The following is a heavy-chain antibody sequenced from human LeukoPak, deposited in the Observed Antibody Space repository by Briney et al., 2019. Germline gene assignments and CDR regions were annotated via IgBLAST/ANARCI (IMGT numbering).Heavy chain of an antibody. V-gene: IGHV3-66*01. CDR2: MYSGGST. CDR1: GFTVSSNS. CDR3: ARKHYYDSSGFFPPMDY. D-gene: IGHD3-22*01. J-gene: IGHJ4*02. Sequence: GGSLSLSCAASGFTVSSNSMSWVRQAPGKGLEWVSVMYSGGSTFYADSVKGRFTISRDNSKNTLHLQMNSLRAEDTAVYYCARKHYYDSSGFFPPMDYWGQGTLVTVSS.